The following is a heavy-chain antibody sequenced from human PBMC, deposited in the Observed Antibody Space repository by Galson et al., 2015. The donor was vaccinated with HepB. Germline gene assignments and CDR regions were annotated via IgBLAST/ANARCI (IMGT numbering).Heavy chain of an antibody. CDR2: IKSKTDGGTT. J-gene: IGHJ4*02. Sequence: SGAEVKKPGESLKISCAASGFTFSNAWMSWVRQAPGKGLEWVGRIKSKTDGGTTDYAAPVKGRFTISRDDSKNTLYLQMNSLKTEDTAVYYCTCASSGWYDQAFTDFDYWGQGTLVTVSS. V-gene: IGHV3-15*01. CDR3: TCASSGWYDQAFTDFDY. CDR1: GFTFSNAW. D-gene: IGHD6-19*01.